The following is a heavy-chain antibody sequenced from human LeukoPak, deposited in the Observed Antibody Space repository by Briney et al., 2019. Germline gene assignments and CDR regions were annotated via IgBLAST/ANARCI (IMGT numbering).Heavy chain of an antibody. CDR3: ASSTSYYYYGMDV. Sequence: PGGSLRLSCAASGFTFSRYAMSWVRQAPGKGLEWVSVIYSGGSTYYADSVKGRFTISRDNSKNTLYLQMNSLRAEDTAVYYCASSTSYYYYGMDVWGQGTTVTVSS. V-gene: IGHV3-66*01. CDR1: GFTFSRYA. J-gene: IGHJ6*02. CDR2: IYSGGST.